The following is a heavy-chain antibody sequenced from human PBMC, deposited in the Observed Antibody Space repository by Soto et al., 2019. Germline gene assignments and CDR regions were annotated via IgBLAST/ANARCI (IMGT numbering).Heavy chain of an antibody. Sequence: QVQLVQSGAEVKKPGSSVKVSCKASGGTFSSYTISWVRQAPGQGLEWMGRIIPILGIANYAQKFQGRVTITAGKSTSTAYMELSSLRSEDTAVYYCARDCPQANLGYWGQGTLVTVSS. J-gene: IGHJ4*02. CDR3: ARDCPQANLGY. CDR2: IIPILGIA. V-gene: IGHV1-69*08. D-gene: IGHD1-1*01. CDR1: GGTFSSYT.